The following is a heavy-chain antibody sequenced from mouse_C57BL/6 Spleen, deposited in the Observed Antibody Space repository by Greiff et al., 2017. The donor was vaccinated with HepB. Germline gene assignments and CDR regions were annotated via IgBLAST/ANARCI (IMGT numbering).Heavy chain of an antibody. CDR2: IDPSDSYT. D-gene: IGHD2-5*01. V-gene: IGHV1-69*01. J-gene: IGHJ4*01. Sequence: QVQLQQPGAELVMPGASVKLSCKASGYTFTSYWMHWVKQRPGQGLEWIGEIDPSDSYTNYNQKFKGKSTLTVDKSSSTAYIQLSSLTSEDSAVYYCARSPYSNGDYYAMDYWGQGTSVTVSS. CDR1: GYTFTSYW. CDR3: ARSPYSNGDYYAMDY.